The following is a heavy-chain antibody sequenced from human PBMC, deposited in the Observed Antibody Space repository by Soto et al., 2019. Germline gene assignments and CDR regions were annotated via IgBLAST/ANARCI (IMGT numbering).Heavy chain of an antibody. CDR2: IYWDEDK. Sequence: QITLKESGPTLVKPTQTLTLTCTFSGFSLSTSGVGVGWIRQPPGKALEWLALIYWDEDKYYSPSLKSRLTTTNDTSKHQVVLTMTILHPVDTATYYCAHRREGADTSNGMDVWGQGTTIPVSS. D-gene: IGHD6-6*01. CDR1: GFSLSTSGVG. V-gene: IGHV2-5*02. CDR3: AHRREGADTSNGMDV. J-gene: IGHJ6*02.